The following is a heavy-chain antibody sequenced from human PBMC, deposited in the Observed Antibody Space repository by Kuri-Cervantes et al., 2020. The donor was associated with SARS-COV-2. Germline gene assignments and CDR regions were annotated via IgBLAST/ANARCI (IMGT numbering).Heavy chain of an antibody. Sequence: GGSLRPSFVASGFTFSDVWMSWVRQAPGKGLQGVGRVKSKIDGETKDLGAPVKDRFTISREDSKNILYLQMNSLKTEDTAVYYCITDNWRAASAFEMWGLGTMVTVSS. CDR2: VKSKIDGETK. CDR1: GFTFSDVW. J-gene: IGHJ3*02. V-gene: IGHV3-15*01. CDR3: ITDNWRAASAFEM. D-gene: IGHD6-25*01.